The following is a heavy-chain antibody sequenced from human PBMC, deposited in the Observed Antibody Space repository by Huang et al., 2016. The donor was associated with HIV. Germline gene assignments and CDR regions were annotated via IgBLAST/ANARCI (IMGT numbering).Heavy chain of an antibody. Sequence: QVQLVESGGGVVQPGGSLRLSCTASGFTFGSFGMHWGRQARGKGVEWVAFIRYDGNNYYYADSVRGRFTISRDNSKDTLYLQMNRLRPDDSAVYYCAKDLTYTFGRHFDYWGRGTLVTVSS. D-gene: IGHD3-3*01. J-gene: IGHJ4*02. CDR1: GFTFGSFG. V-gene: IGHV3-30*02. CDR2: IRYDGNNY. CDR3: AKDLTYTFGRHFDY.